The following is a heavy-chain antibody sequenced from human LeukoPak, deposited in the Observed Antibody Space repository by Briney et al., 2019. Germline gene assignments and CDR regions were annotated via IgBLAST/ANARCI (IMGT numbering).Heavy chain of an antibody. CDR1: GDSISTYY. CDR3: ARGGNYWPQWWFDP. V-gene: IGHV4-59*01. J-gene: IGHJ5*02. Sequence: SETLSLTCTVSGDSISTYYWSWIRQPPGKGLEWIGYIYYTGSTSYNPSLKSRVTMSLDTSKNQFSLQLNSVTPADTAVYYCARGGNYWPQWWFDPWGRGTLVGVSS. CDR2: IYYTGST. D-gene: IGHD1-26*01.